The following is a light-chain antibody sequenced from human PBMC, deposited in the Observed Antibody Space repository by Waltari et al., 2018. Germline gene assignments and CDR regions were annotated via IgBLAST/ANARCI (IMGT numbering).Light chain of an antibody. CDR3: QQYYTTPRT. CDR2: WAS. Sequence: DIVMTQSPDSLAVSLGERATTNCKSSQSIFYTSNDKNYLAWYQQRPGQPPKLLIYWASTRASGVPYRFSGSGSGTDFTLTISNLQAEDVSVYFCQQYYTTPRTFGQGTKVEIK. J-gene: IGKJ1*01. CDR1: QSIFYTSNDKNY. V-gene: IGKV4-1*01.